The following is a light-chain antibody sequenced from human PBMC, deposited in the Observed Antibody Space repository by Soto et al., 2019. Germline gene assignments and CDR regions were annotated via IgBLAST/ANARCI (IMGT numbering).Light chain of an antibody. CDR3: QQRSNWPPAIT. V-gene: IGKV3-11*01. J-gene: IGKJ5*01. CDR1: QSVSSN. Sequence: EIVMTQSPATVSVSPGERATLSCRAIQSVSSNLAWYQQKPGQAPRLLIYDASNRATGIPARFSGSGSGTDFTLTISSLEPEDFAVYYCQQRSNWPPAITFGQGTRLEIK. CDR2: DAS.